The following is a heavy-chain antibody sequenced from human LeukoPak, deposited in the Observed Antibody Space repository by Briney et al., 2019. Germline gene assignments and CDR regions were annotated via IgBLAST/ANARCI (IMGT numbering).Heavy chain of an antibody. Sequence: GASVKVSCMASGYTFTGYYMHWVRQAPGQGLEWMGWINPNSGGTNYAQKFQGRVTMTRDTSISTAYMELSRLRSDDTAVYYCAREVGASGELDDYWGQGTLVTVSS. CDR1: GYTFTGYY. D-gene: IGHD1-26*01. CDR3: AREVGASGELDDY. J-gene: IGHJ4*02. V-gene: IGHV1-2*02. CDR2: INPNSGGT.